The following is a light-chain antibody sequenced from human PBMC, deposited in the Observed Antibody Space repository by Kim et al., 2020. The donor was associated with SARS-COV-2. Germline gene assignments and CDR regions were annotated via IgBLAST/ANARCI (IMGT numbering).Light chain of an antibody. Sequence: ASLGDRVTITCRASQDVNMWLAWFQHKPGNAPKVLIYAVSNLHSGVPSRFIGGASGTDFTLTITSLQPEDSAIYYCQQANIFPITFCQGARLEI. CDR1: QDVNMW. J-gene: IGKJ5*01. CDR2: AVS. V-gene: IGKV1-12*01. CDR3: QQANIFPIT.